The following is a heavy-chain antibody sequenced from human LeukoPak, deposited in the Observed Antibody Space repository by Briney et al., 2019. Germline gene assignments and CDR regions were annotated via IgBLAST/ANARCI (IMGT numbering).Heavy chain of an antibody. J-gene: IGHJ3*02. V-gene: IGHV4-59*12. CDR3: ARELCSGGSCNAAFDI. CDR1: GGSISSYY. D-gene: IGHD2-15*01. CDR2: IYYSGST. Sequence: SETLSLTCTVSGGSISSYYWSWIRQPPGKGLEWIGYIYYSGSTNYNPSLKSRVTISVDTSKNQFSLKLSSVTAADTAVYYCARELCSGGSCNAAFDIWGQGTIVTVSS.